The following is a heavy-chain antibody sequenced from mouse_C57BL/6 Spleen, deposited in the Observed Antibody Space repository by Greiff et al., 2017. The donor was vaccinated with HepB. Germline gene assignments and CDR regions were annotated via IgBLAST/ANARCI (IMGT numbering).Heavy chain of an antibody. Sequence: VQLQQSGPELVKPGASVKISCKASGYAFSSSWMNWVKQRPGKGLEWIGRIYPGDGDTNYNGKFKGKATLTADKSSSTAYMQLSSLTSEDSAVYFCARGRGVYYDYDEGFDYWGQGTTLTVSS. V-gene: IGHV1-82*01. CDR2: IYPGDGDT. CDR3: ARGRGVYYDYDEGFDY. J-gene: IGHJ2*01. CDR1: GYAFSSSW. D-gene: IGHD2-4*01.